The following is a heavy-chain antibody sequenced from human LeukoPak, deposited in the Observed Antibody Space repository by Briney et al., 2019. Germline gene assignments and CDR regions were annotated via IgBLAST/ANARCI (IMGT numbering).Heavy chain of an antibody. CDR2: IYYSGST. CDR3: ARSGDSSGYYLDFDY. D-gene: IGHD3-22*01. V-gene: IGHV4-31*03. J-gene: IGHJ4*02. Sequence: SETLSLTCTVSGGSISSGGYYWSWIRQRPGKGLEWIVYIYYSGSTYYNPSLKSRVTISVDTSKNQFSLKLSSVTAADTAVYYCARSGDSSGYYLDFDYWGQGTLVTVSS. CDR1: GGSISSGGYY.